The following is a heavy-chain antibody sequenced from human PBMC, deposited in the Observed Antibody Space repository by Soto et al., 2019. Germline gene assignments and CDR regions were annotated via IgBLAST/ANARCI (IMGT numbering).Heavy chain of an antibody. CDR2: ISAYNGNT. Sequence: GASVEASCKASGYTFTSYGMRWVRQAPGQGLEWMGWISAYNGNTNYAQKLQGRVIMTTDTSTSTAYMDLRSLRSDDTAVYYCARGSRSSGWFHFDYLGKGTLVTVFS. V-gene: IGHV1-18*01. D-gene: IGHD6-19*01. J-gene: IGHJ4*02. CDR1: GYTFTSYG. CDR3: ARGSRSSGWFHFDY.